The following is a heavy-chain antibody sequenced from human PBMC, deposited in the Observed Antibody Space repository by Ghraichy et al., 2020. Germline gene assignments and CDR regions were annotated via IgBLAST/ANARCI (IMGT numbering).Heavy chain of an antibody. CDR3: ARVGRFGVVIKYLDY. CDR2: INHSGST. J-gene: IGHJ4*02. CDR1: GGSFSGYY. V-gene: IGHV4-34*01. D-gene: IGHD3-3*01. Sequence: SETLSLTCAVYGGSFSGYYWSWIRQPPGKGLEWIGEINHSGSTNYNPTLKSRVTISVDTSKNQFSLKLSSVTAADTAVYYCARVGRFGVVIKYLDYWGQGTLVTVSS.